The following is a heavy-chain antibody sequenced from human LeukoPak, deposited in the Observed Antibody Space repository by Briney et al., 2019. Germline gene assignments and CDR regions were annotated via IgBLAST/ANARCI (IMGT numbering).Heavy chain of an antibody. Sequence: PSETLSLTCTVFGGSISSYYWSWIRQPPGRGLEWLGYISYSGITSYNPSLKSRVTISLGTSRNQFSLKLTSVTAADTAVYYCARHGSGSSLALYPWGQGTLVTVSS. J-gene: IGHJ5*02. CDR1: GGSISSYY. CDR3: ARHGSGSSLALYP. V-gene: IGHV4-59*08. D-gene: IGHD3-10*01. CDR2: ISYSGIT.